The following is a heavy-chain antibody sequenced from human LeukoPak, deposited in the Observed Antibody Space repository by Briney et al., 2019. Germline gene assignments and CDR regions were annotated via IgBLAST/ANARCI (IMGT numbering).Heavy chain of an antibody. CDR3: ASRIVAAADWGTGAFDI. CDR1: GGTFSSYA. J-gene: IGHJ3*02. Sequence: SVKVSCKASGGTFSSYAISWVRQAPGQGLEWMGGIIPIFGTANYAQKFQGRVTITTDESTSTAYMELSSLRSEDTAVYYCASRIVAAADWGTGAFDIWGQGTMVTVS. V-gene: IGHV1-69*05. CDR2: IIPIFGTA. D-gene: IGHD6-13*01.